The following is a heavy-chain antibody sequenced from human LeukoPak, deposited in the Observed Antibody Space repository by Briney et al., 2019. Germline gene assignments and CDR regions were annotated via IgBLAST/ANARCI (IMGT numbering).Heavy chain of an antibody. CDR3: ERALDDYVWGSPFDY. D-gene: IGHD3-16*01. CDR1: GFTFDDYA. J-gene: IGHJ4*02. CDR2: ISWNSGSI. V-gene: IGHV3-9*01. Sequence: GRSPRLSCAASGFTFDDYAMHWVRQAPGKGLEWGSGISWNSGSIGYADSVKGRFTISRDNAKNTLYLQMNSLRAEETAVYYCERALDDYVWGSPFDYWAREPWSPSPQ.